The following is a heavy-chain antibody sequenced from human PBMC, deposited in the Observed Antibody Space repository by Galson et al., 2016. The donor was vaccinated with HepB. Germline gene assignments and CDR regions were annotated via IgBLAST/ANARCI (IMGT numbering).Heavy chain of an antibody. CDR2: IYSDGNT. V-gene: IGHV3-53*01. D-gene: IGHD3-3*01. CDR1: GFTVNTNY. Sequence: SLRLSCAASGFTVNTNYMSWVRQAPGKGLEWVSVIYSDGNTDYADSVKGRFTISRDTSQNTINLAMNGLRAEDTAVYYCARDRSNFWSGYFGVWGQGTLVTVSS. J-gene: IGHJ4*02. CDR3: ARDRSNFWSGYFGV.